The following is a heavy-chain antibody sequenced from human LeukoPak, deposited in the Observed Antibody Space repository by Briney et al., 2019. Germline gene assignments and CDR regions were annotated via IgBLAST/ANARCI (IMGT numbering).Heavy chain of an antibody. Sequence: ASVKVSCKASGYTFTSYDIDWVRQATGQGLEWMGWMNPNSGNTGYAQKFQGRVTITRDTSISTAYMELSSLRSEDTAVYYCARSTFRDAFDIWGQGTMVTVSS. CDR3: ARSTFRDAFDI. V-gene: IGHV1-8*03. J-gene: IGHJ3*02. CDR1: GYTFTSYD. CDR2: MNPNSGNT.